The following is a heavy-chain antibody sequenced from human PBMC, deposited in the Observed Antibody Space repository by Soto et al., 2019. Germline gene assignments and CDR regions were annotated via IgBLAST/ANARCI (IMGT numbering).Heavy chain of an antibody. J-gene: IGHJ4*02. CDR3: AKVPSVTIFWILISPSYPDY. D-gene: IGHD3-3*01. CDR2: IWYDGSNK. CDR1: GFTFSSYG. Sequence: AGGSLRLSCAASGFTFSSYGMHWVRQAPGKGLEWVAVIWYDGSNKYYADSVKGRFTISRDNSKNTLYLQMNSLRAEDTAVYYCAKVPSVTIFWILISPSYPDYWGQGTLVTVSS. V-gene: IGHV3-33*06.